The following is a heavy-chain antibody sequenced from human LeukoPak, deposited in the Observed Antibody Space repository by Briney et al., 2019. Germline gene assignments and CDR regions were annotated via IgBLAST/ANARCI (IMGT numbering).Heavy chain of an antibody. CDR2: IYYSGST. V-gene: IGHV4-59*01. CDR1: GGSISSYY. D-gene: IGHD3-22*01. J-gene: IGHJ4*02. Sequence: SETLSLTCTVSGGSISSYYWSWIRQPPGKGLEWIGHIYYSGSTNYNPSLKSRVTIAIDTSKNQLSLKLSSVTTADTAVYYCARNYDSSGYTTFGYWGRGTLVTVSS. CDR3: ARNYDSSGYTTFGY.